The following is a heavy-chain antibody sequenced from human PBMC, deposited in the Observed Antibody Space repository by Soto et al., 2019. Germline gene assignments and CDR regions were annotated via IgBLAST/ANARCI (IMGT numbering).Heavy chain of an antibody. J-gene: IGHJ5*02. CDR2: ISSSSSTI. Sequence: EVQLVESGGGLVQPGGSLRLSCAASGFTFSSYSMNWVRQAPGKGLEWVSYISSSSSTIYYADSVKGRFTISRDNAKNSLYLPMNSLRAEDTAVYYCARHPERIAEIGWFDPWCQGTLVTVSS. D-gene: IGHD6-13*01. V-gene: IGHV3-48*01. CDR3: ARHPERIAEIGWFDP. CDR1: GFTFSSYS.